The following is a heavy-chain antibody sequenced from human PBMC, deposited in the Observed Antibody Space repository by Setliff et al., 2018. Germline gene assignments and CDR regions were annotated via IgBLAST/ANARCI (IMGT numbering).Heavy chain of an antibody. Sequence: PSVKVSCKASGYTFTSYAMHWVRQAPGQRLEWMGWINAGNGNTEYSQKFQGRVTITRDTSASTAYMELSSLRSEDTAVYYCARDGFEIVVVPAAIYYYYYMDVWGKGTTVTVSS. CDR3: ARDGFEIVVVPAAIYYYYYMDV. J-gene: IGHJ6*03. CDR1: GYTFTSYA. V-gene: IGHV1-3*01. D-gene: IGHD2-2*01. CDR2: INAGNGNT.